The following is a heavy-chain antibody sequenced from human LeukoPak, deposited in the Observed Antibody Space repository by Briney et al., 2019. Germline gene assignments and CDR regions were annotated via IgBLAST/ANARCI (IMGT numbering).Heavy chain of an antibody. CDR2: IYYNGST. V-gene: IGHV4-59*01. D-gene: IGHD6-19*01. J-gene: IGHJ5*02. CDR3: ARGGYSSGWYRYGNWFDP. Sequence: SETLSLTCTVSGGSISSYYWSWIRQPPGKGLEWIGYIYYNGSTNYNPSLKSRVTISVDTSKNQFSLKLSSVTAADTAVYYCARGGYSSGWYRYGNWFDPWGQGTLVTVSS. CDR1: GGSISSYY.